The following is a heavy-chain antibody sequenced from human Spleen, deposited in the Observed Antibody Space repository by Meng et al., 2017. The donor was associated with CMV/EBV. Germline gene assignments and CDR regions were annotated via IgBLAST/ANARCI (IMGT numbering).Heavy chain of an antibody. CDR1: GFTFSSYA. Sequence: GESLKISCAASGFTFSSYAMHWVRQAPGKGLEWVAVISYDGSNKYYADSVKGRFTISRDNSENTLYLQMNSLRAEDTAVYYCARVIIEYGSGPEVAFDIWGQGTMVTVSS. D-gene: IGHD3-10*01. CDR3: ARVIIEYGSGPEVAFDI. V-gene: IGHV3-30-3*01. J-gene: IGHJ3*02. CDR2: ISYDGSNK.